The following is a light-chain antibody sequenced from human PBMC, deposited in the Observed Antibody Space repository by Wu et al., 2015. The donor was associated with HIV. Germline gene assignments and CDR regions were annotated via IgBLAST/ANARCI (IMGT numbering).Light chain of an antibody. V-gene: IGKV3-15*01. Sequence: EIVVTQSPATLSVSPGERATLSCRASQSVSSNLAWYQQKPGQAPRLLIYDTSTRATNIPARFSGSGSGTEFTLTISSLQPEDFATYYCLQHDSYPLTFGGGTKVEIK. CDR2: DTS. CDR1: QSVSSN. J-gene: IGKJ4*01. CDR3: LQHDSYPLT.